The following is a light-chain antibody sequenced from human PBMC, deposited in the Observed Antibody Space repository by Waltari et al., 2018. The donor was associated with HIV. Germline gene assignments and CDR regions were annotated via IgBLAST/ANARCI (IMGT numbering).Light chain of an antibody. CDR2: PAS. V-gene: IGKV1-16*02. CDR1: QDISGS. CDR3: QQYKSYPFT. J-gene: IGKJ4*01. Sequence: DIQMTQSPSSLSASVGDRVPITCRASQDISGSLTWFQQKPGKAPKPLIYPASTLQSGVPSKFSGSASGTDFTLTISSLQPDDFATYYCQQYKSYPFTFGGGTKVEI.